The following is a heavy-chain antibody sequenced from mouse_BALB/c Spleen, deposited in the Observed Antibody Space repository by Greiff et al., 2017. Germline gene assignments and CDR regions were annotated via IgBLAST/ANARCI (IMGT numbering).Heavy chain of an antibody. CDR3: ARVGITTCFDY. D-gene: IGHD2-4*01. V-gene: IGHV5-6-3*01. CDR1: GFTFSSYG. J-gene: IGHJ2*01. CDR2: INSNGGST. Sequence: EVNLVESGGGLVQPGGSLKLSCAASGFTFSSYGMSWVRQTPDKRLELVATINSNGGSTYYPDSVKGRFTISRDNAKNTLYLQMSSLKSEDTAMYYCARVGITTCFDYWGQGTTLTVSS.